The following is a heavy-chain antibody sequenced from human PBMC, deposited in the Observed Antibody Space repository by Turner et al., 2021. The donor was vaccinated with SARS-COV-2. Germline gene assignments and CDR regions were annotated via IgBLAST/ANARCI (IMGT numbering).Heavy chain of an antibody. CDR2: IYYSGST. Sequence: QLQLQESGPGLVKPSETLSLTCTVSGGSISSSSYYWGWIRQPPGKGLEWIGYIYYSGSTYYNPSLKSRVTKSVDTSKNQFSLKLSSVTAADTAVYYCARHSPELRGDYFDYWGQGTLVTVSS. D-gene: IGHD1-26*01. V-gene: IGHV4-39*01. CDR1: GGSISSSSYY. J-gene: IGHJ4*02. CDR3: ARHSPELRGDYFDY.